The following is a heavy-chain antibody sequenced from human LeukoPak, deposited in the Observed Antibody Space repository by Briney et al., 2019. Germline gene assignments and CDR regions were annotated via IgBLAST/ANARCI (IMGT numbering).Heavy chain of an antibody. D-gene: IGHD2-2*01. CDR3: ARVGYCSSTSCLTFDS. CDR2: INPNGGGT. Sequence: GASVKVSCKASGYTFTSYGISWVRQAPGQGLEWMGWINPNGGGTNYAQKFQGRVTMTRDTSISTAYMELSRLRSDDTAVYYCARVGYCSSTSCLTFDSWGQGTLVTVSS. V-gene: IGHV1-2*02. J-gene: IGHJ4*02. CDR1: GYTFTSYG.